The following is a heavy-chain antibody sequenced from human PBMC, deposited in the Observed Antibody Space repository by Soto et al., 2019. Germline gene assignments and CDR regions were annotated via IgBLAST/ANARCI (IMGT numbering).Heavy chain of an antibody. Sequence: QVQLVQSGAEVKKPGSSVKVSCKASGGTSNNNANSWVRQAPGQGLEWMGGIVPVFGTANYAQKFRGRVRITADDSTRTLNMELSSLRSDDTAVYYCATLQGSGTYYDDDYWGQGILVTVSS. CDR2: IVPVFGTA. D-gene: IGHD3-10*01. CDR1: GGTSNNNA. CDR3: ATLQGSGTYYDDDY. J-gene: IGHJ4*02. V-gene: IGHV1-69*01.